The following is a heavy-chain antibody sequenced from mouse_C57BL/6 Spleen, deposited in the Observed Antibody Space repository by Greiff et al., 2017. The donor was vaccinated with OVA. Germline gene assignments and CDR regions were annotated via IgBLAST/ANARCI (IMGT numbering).Heavy chain of an antibody. CDR2: IYPGGGYT. Sequence: QVQLQQSGAELVRPGTSVKMSCKASGYTFTNYWIGWAKQRPGHGLEWIGDIYPGGGYTNYNEKFKGKATLTADKSSSTAYMQFSSLTSEDSAIYYCARYAYDQGAWFAYWGQGTLVTVSA. CDR3: ARYAYDQGAWFAY. J-gene: IGHJ3*01. D-gene: IGHD2-12*01. CDR1: GYTFTNYW. V-gene: IGHV1-63*01.